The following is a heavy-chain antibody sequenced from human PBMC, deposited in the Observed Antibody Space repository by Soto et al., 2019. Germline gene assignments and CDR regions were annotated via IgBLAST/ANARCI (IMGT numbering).Heavy chain of an antibody. J-gene: IGHJ4*02. CDR1: GDTFRSYA. CDR3: ARGPSTSRGVDVPDYFDY. V-gene: IGHV1-69*01. D-gene: IGHD3-3*01. CDR2: LIPIFGTP. Sequence: QVQLVQSGAEVKKPGSSVKISCMASGDTFRSYAIGWVRQAPGQGLEWMGGLIPIFGTPTYAPSFQGRLTLTADAPANTAYMELSSLRAVDTALYFCARGPSTSRGVDVPDYFDYWGQGTLVAVSS.